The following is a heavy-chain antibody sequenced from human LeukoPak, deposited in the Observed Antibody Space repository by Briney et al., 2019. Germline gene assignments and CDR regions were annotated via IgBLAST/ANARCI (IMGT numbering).Heavy chain of an antibody. J-gene: IGHJ4*02. D-gene: IGHD2-2*01. V-gene: IGHV3-48*03. CDR3: ARRYCSSTSCTLDY. CDR2: ISSSGSTI. Sequence: GGSLRLSCAASGFTLTSYEMNWVRLAPGKGLEWISYISSSGSTIYYADSVKGRFTISRDNAKNSLYLQMNSLRAEDTAVYYCARRYCSSTSCTLDYWGQGTLVTVSS. CDR1: GFTLTSYE.